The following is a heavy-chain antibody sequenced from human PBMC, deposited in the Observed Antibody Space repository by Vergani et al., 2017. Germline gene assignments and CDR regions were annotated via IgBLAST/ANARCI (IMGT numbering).Heavy chain of an antibody. Sequence: QVQLQESGPGLVKPSETLSLTCAVSGYSISSGYYWGWIRQPPGKGLEWIGSIYHSGSTYYNPSLKSRVTISVDTSKNQFSLKLSSATAADTAVYYCARQGWELLRTFFDYWGQGTLVTVSS. J-gene: IGHJ4*02. CDR3: ARQGWELLRTFFDY. D-gene: IGHD1-26*01. CDR2: IYHSGST. CDR1: GYSISSGYY. V-gene: IGHV4-38-2*01.